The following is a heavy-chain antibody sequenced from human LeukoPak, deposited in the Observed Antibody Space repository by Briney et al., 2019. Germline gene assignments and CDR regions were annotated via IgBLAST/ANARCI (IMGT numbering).Heavy chain of an antibody. CDR1: GFTVSSNY. CDR2: IYSGGST. CDR3: AKGENFYASGSFDY. V-gene: IGHV3-66*01. J-gene: IGHJ4*02. Sequence: PGGSLRLSCAASGFTVSSNYMSWVRQAPGKGLEWVSVIYSGGSTYYADSVKGRFTISRDNSKNTLYLQMNSLRAEDTAVYYCAKGENFYASGSFDYWGQGTLVTVSS. D-gene: IGHD3-10*01.